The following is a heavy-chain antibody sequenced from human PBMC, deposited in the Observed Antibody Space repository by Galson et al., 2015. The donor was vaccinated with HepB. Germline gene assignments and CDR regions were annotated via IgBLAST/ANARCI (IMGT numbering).Heavy chain of an antibody. CDR1: GYTFTSYY. V-gene: IGHV1-46*01. D-gene: IGHD2-2*01. CDR2: INPSGGST. CDR3: ARELPAAILLYYYGMDV. Sequence: SVKVSCKASGYTFTSYYMHWVRQAPGQGLEWMGIINPSGGSTSYAQKFQGRVTMTRDTSTSTVYMELSSLRSEDTAVYYCARELPAAILLYYYGMDVWGQGTTVTVSS. J-gene: IGHJ6*02.